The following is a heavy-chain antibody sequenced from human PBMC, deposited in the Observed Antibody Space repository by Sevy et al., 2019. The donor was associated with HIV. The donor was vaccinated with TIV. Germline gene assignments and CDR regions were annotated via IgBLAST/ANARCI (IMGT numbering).Heavy chain of an antibody. J-gene: IGHJ4*02. CDR3: ARDVRGEGIRPGDLDY. Sequence: GGSLRLSCAASGFTFRDYGMQWVRQAPGKGLESVAVIWNDGSNKYYADSVKGRFTTSRDNSSNTLYLQMNSLRAEDTAVYYGARDVRGEGIRPGDLDYWGQGTLVTVSS. CDR1: GFTFRDYG. D-gene: IGHD3-10*02. V-gene: IGHV3-33*01. CDR2: IWNDGSNK.